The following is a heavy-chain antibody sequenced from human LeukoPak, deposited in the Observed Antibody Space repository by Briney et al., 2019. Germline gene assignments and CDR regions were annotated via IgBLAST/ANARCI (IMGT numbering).Heavy chain of an antibody. Sequence: SETLSLTCAVSGGSISSSSSICWTWVRQPPGKGLEWIGGIYHSGATNYNPSLKSRVTMLLDKSKNQFSLKLNSVTAADTAVYYCARNGGNSDYDYWGQGTLVTVSA. CDR3: ARNGGNSDYDY. D-gene: IGHD4-23*01. CDR1: GGSISSSSSIC. CDR2: IYHSGAT. V-gene: IGHV4-4*02. J-gene: IGHJ4*02.